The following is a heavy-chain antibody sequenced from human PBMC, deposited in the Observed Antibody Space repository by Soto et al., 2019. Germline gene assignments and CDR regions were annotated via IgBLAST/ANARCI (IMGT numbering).Heavy chain of an antibody. J-gene: IGHJ4*02. D-gene: IGHD4-17*01. Sequence: PSETLSLTCSVSGVSVSDYHWTWIRQTPKKELEWIGFIHYSGSTNSSPSLKSRVTISVDTSKNQFSLKLSSVTAADTAVYYCARRYGASFDYWGQGTLVTVSS. V-gene: IGHV4-59*02. CDR1: GVSVSDYH. CDR2: IHYSGST. CDR3: ARRYGASFDY.